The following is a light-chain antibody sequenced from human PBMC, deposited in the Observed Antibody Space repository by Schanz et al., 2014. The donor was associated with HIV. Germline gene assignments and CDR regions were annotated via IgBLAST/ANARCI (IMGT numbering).Light chain of an antibody. J-gene: IGKJ2*01. V-gene: IGKV3-20*01. CDR2: GAS. Sequence: EIVMTQSPVTLSVSPGERATLSCRASQSVSSNLAWYQQKPGHAPRLLFYGASTRATGIPHRVSGSGSGTDFTLTISSLEPEDSAVYYCQQYASSPRYTFGQGTKLEIK. CDR3: QQYASSPRYT. CDR1: QSVSSN.